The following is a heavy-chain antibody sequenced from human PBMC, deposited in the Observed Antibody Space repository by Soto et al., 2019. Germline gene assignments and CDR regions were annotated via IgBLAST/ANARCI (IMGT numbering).Heavy chain of an antibody. CDR1: GFTFSSYA. V-gene: IGHV3-30-3*01. CDR2: ISYDGSNK. Sequence: QVQLVESGGGVVPPGRSLRLSCAASGFTFSSYAMHWVRQAPGKGLEWVAVISYDGSNKYYADSVKGRFIISRDNSKNKLYLQMNSLRAEDTAVNYCARYPLAVDGCYYYYGMDVWGQGTTVTVSS. J-gene: IGHJ6*02. D-gene: IGHD6-19*01. CDR3: ARYPLAVDGCYYYYGMDV.